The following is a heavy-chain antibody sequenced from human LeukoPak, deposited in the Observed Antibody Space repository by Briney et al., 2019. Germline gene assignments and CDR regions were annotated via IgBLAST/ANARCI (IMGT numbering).Heavy chain of an antibody. D-gene: IGHD1-14*01. CDR2: IYYSGST. V-gene: IGHV4-39*07. Sequence: SETLSLTCTVSGGSISSSSYYWGWIRQPPGKGLEWIGSIYYSGSTYYNPSLKSRVTISVDTSKNQFSLKLSSVTAADTAVYYCARTDRPVSQGWFDPWGQGTLVTVSS. CDR3: ARTDRPVSQGWFDP. CDR1: GGSISSSSYY. J-gene: IGHJ5*02.